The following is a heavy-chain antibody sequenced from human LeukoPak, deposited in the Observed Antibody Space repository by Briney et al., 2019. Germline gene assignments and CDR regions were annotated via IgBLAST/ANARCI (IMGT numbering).Heavy chain of an antibody. V-gene: IGHV3-30*02. D-gene: IGHD1-26*01. J-gene: IGHJ6*03. CDR3: AKDTGPSGSYAYYYYMDV. Sequence: GGSLRLSCAASGFTFSSYGMHWVRQAPGKGLEWVAFIRYDGSNKYYADSVKGRFTISRDNSKNTLYLQMNSLRAEDTAVYYCAKDTGPSGSYAYYYYMDVWGKGTTVTVSS. CDR1: GFTFSSYG. CDR2: IRYDGSNK.